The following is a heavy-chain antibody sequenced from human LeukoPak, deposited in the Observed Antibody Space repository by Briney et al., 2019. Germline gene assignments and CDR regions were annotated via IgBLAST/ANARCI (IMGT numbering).Heavy chain of an antibody. J-gene: IGHJ4*02. CDR3: AKDRGGGGSSWYSDY. Sequence: GGSLRLSCAASGFNFNTYGMYWVRQAPGKGLEWVSYISSTSSTIYYADSVKGRFTISRDNAKNSLYLQMNSLRAEDTALYYCAKDRGGGGSSWYSDYWGQGTLVTVSS. V-gene: IGHV3-48*04. D-gene: IGHD6-13*01. CDR2: ISSTSSTI. CDR1: GFNFNTYG.